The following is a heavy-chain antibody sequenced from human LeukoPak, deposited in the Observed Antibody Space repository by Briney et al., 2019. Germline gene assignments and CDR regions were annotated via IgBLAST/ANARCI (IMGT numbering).Heavy chain of an antibody. D-gene: IGHD6-6*01. CDR3: ARLQYSSSSPIDY. Sequence: GASVKVSCKASGYTFTGYYMHWVRQAPGQGLEWMGRINPNSGGTNYAQKFQGRVTMIRDTSISTAYMELSRLRSDDTAVYYCARLQYSSSSPIDYWGQGTLVTVSS. CDR2: INPNSGGT. CDR1: GYTFTGYY. V-gene: IGHV1-2*06. J-gene: IGHJ4*02.